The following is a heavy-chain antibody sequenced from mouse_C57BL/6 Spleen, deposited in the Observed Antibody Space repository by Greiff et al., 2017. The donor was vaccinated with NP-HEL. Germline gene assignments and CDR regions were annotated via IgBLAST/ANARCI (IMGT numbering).Heavy chain of an antibody. D-gene: IGHD3-3*01. CDR1: GYTFTDYY. J-gene: IGHJ1*03. Sequence: VQLQQSGPELVKPGASVKISCKASGYTFTDYYMNWVKQSHGKSLEWIGDINPNNGGTSYNQKFKGKATLTVDKSSSTAYMELRSLTSEDSAVYYCARKGLDYGYFDVWGTGTTVTVSS. CDR2: INPNNGGT. CDR3: ARKGLDYGYFDV. V-gene: IGHV1-26*01.